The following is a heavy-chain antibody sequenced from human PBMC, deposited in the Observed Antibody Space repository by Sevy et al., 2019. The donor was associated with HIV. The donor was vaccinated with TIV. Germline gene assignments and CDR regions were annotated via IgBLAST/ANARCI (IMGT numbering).Heavy chain of an antibody. Sequence: GGSLRLSCAASGFTFSSYEMNWVRQAPGKGLEWVSYVSSSADTIYYADSVRGRFTISRDNAKKSLYLQMNSLRAEDTAVYYCAKRWGQYDLGMDVWGQGTTVTVSS. CDR2: VSSSADTI. CDR3: AKRWGQYDLGMDV. V-gene: IGHV3-48*03. CDR1: GFTFSSYE. J-gene: IGHJ6*02. D-gene: IGHD3-3*01.